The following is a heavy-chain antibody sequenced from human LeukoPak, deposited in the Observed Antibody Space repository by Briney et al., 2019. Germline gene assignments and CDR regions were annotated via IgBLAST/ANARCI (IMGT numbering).Heavy chain of an antibody. V-gene: IGHV3-66*01. D-gene: IGHD1-1*01. CDR2: IYSGGTT. J-gene: IGHJ5*02. Sequence: GGSLRLSCAASGVTVSSNYMSWVRQAPGKGLEWVSVIYSGGTTYYADSVKGRFTVSRDNSKNTLYLQVNRLRAEDTAVYYCVRDKGNDVGHTWGQGTLVTVSS. CDR3: VRDKGNDVGHT. CDR1: GVTVSSNY.